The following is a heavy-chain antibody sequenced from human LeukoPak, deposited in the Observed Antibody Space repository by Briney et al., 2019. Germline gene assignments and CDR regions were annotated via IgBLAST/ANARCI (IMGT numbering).Heavy chain of an antibody. CDR2: INPNSGGT. D-gene: IGHD3-9*01. CDR1: GYTFTGYY. CDR3: ARDVWGNYDILTGYYLFGNKAFDI. Sequence: GASVKVSCKASGYTFTGYYMHWVRQAPGQGLEWMGWINPNSGGTNYAQKFQGRVTMTRDTSISTAYMELSRLRSDDTAVYYCARDVWGNYDILTGYYLFGNKAFDIWGQGTMVTVSS. J-gene: IGHJ3*02. V-gene: IGHV1-2*02.